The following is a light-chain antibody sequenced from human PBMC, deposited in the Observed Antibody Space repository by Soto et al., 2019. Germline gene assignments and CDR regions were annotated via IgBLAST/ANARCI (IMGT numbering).Light chain of an antibody. J-gene: IGLJ1*01. CDR1: SSNIGSNT. CDR2: SNN. CDR3: AAWDDSLNGYV. V-gene: IGLV1-44*01. Sequence: QSVLTQPPSASGTPGRRVVISCSGSSSNIGSNTVNWYQQLPGTAPKLLIYSNNHRPSGVPDRFSGSKSGTSASLAISGLQSDDEADYYCAAWDDSLNGYVFXTGTKVTVL.